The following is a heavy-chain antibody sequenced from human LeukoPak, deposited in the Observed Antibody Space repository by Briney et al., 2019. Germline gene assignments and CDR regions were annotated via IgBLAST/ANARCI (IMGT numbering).Heavy chain of an antibody. CDR3: AILLGATTNFDY. CDR2: INPNSGDT. V-gene: IGHV1-2*02. Sequence: ASVKVSCKASGYTFTGYYIHWVRRAPGQGLEWMAWINPNSGDTDCAQKFQGRVSMTRDTSISTAYMDLSRLTSDDTAVYYCAILLGATTNFDYWGQGPLVTVSS. CDR1: GYTFTGYY. J-gene: IGHJ4*02. D-gene: IGHD1-26*01.